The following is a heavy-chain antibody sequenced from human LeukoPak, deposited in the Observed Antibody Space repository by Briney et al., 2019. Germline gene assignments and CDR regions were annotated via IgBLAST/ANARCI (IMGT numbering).Heavy chain of an antibody. CDR2: ISYDGSNK. V-gene: IGHV3-30*18. CDR3: AKDWNYYDSNGYSYFDY. CDR1: GFTFSSYG. D-gene: IGHD3-22*01. Sequence: PGGSLRLSCAASGFTFSSYGMHWVRQAPGKGLEWVAVISYDGSNKYYADSVKGRFTISRDNSKNTLYLQMNSLRAEDTAVYYCAKDWNYYDSNGYSYFDYWGQGTLVTVSS. J-gene: IGHJ4*02.